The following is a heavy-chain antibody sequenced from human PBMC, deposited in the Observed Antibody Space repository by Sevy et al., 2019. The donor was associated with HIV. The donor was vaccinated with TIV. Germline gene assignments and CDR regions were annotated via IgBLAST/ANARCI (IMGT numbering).Heavy chain of an antibody. CDR1: GYTFTSYD. D-gene: IGHD3-10*01. Sequence: ASVKVSCKASGYTFTSYDINWVRQATGQGLEWMGWMNPNSGNTGYAQKFQGRVTMTRNTSISTAYMELSSLRSEDTAVYYCARLRITMVRGDLYGMDVWGQGTTVTVSS. CDR2: MNPNSGNT. V-gene: IGHV1-8*01. CDR3: ARLRITMVRGDLYGMDV. J-gene: IGHJ6*02.